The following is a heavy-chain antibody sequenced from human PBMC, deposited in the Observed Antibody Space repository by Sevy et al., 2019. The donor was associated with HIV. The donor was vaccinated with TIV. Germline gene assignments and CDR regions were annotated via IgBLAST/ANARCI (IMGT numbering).Heavy chain of an antibody. V-gene: IGHV3-11*06. Sequence: GGSLRLSCAASGFTFSDYYMSWIRQAPGKRLADVSYISSSSSYTNYADSVKGRFTISRDNAKNSLYLQMNSLRAEDTAVYYCARTYYYDSSADPDAFDIWGQGTMVTVSS. CDR1: GFTFSDYY. J-gene: IGHJ3*02. D-gene: IGHD3-22*01. CDR3: ARTYYYDSSADPDAFDI. CDR2: ISSSSSYT.